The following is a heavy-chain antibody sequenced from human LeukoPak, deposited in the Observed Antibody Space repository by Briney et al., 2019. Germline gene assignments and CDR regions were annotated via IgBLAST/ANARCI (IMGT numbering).Heavy chain of an antibody. CDR1: GFTFSHYE. Sequence: GASLRLSCAASGFTFSHYEMNWVRQAPGKGLEWVSYISTTGTTIFYADSGKGRFTISRDNAKNSLFLQMHSLRAEDTAVYYCARGFAPHDFWGQGTLVTVSS. J-gene: IGHJ4*02. CDR2: ISTTGTTI. CDR3: ARGFAPHDF. V-gene: IGHV3-48*03.